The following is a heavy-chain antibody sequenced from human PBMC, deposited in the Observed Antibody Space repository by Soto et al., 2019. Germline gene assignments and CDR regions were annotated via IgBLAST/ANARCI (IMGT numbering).Heavy chain of an antibody. D-gene: IGHD5-18*01. CDR3: ARARGYSYDSFDP. CDR1: GDSLSSGGYS. J-gene: IGHJ5*02. Sequence: SETLSLTCAVSGDSLSSGGYSWSWIRQPPGKGLEWIGYIYHSGRTYYNPSLKSRVTILVDRSKNQFSLKLSSVTAADTAVYYCARARGYSYDSFDPWGQGTLVTVSS. V-gene: IGHV4-30-2*01. CDR2: IYHSGRT.